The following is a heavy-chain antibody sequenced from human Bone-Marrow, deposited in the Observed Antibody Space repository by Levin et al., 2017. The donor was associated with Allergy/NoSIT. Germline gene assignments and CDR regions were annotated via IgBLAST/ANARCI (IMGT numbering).Heavy chain of an antibody. Sequence: PGGSLRLSCAASGFTFSSYWMTWVRQTPGKGLEWVANIKQDGSEKNYVDSVRGRFTISRDNPKNSLHLNMHNLRVEDTAVYYCARAAMVRGGGDYWGQGTLVTVSS. J-gene: IGHJ4*02. CDR2: IKQDGSEK. CDR3: ARAAMVRGGGDY. CDR1: GFTFSSYW. D-gene: IGHD3-10*01. V-gene: IGHV3-7*04.